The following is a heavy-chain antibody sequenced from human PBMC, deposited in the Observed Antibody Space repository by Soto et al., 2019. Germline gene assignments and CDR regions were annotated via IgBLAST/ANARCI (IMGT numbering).Heavy chain of an antibody. CDR2: IIPIFGTA. J-gene: IGHJ4*01. CDR1: GGTFSSYA. D-gene: IGHD3-22*01. CDR3: ARDLAYYYDSSGWTNFDY. V-gene: IGHV1-69*13. Sequence: SSVKVSCKASGGTFSSYAISWVRQAPGQGLEWMGGIIPIFGTANYAQQFQGRGTITADESTSTAYMELSSLRSEDTAVYYCARDLAYYYDSSGWTNFDYWG.